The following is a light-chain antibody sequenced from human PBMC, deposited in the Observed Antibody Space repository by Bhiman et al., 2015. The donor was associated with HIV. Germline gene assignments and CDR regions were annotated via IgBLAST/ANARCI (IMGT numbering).Light chain of an antibody. Sequence: QSALTQPASVSGSPGQSITISCTGTSSDVGVYNYVSWCQQHPGKAPKLMIYDVSNRPSGVSNRFSGSKSGNTASLTISGLQTEDEADYYCSSYTSSSTYVFGSGTKVTVL. V-gene: IGLV2-14*03. CDR3: SSYTSSSTYV. J-gene: IGLJ1*01. CDR2: DVS. CDR1: SSDVGVYNY.